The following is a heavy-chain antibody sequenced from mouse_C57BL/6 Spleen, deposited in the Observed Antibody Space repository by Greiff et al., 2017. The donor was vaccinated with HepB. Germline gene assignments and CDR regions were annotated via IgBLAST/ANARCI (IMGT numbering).Heavy chain of an antibody. CDR2: ISSGSSTI. J-gene: IGHJ4*01. CDR3: AKIYYDYLYYAMDY. D-gene: IGHD2-4*01. V-gene: IGHV5-17*01. CDR1: GFTFSDYG. Sequence: EVQRVESGGGLVKPGGSLKLSCAASGFTFSDYGMHWVRQAPEKGLEWVAYISSGSSTIYYADTVKGRFTISRDNAKNTLFLQMTSLRSEDTAMYYCAKIYYDYLYYAMDYWGQGTSVTVSS.